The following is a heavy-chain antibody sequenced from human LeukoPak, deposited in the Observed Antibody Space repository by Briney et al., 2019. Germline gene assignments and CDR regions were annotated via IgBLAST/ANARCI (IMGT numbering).Heavy chain of an antibody. CDR1: GFTFSSYW. J-gene: IGHJ4*02. V-gene: IGHV3-7*01. CDR3: ARGLDYDYVWGSPLY. Sequence: GGSLRLSCAASGFTFSSYWMSWVRQAPGKGLEWVANIKQDGSEKYYVDSVKGRFTISRDNAKNSLYLQMNSLRAEDTAVYYCARGLDYDYVWGSPLYWGQGTLVTVSS. D-gene: IGHD3-16*01. CDR2: IKQDGSEK.